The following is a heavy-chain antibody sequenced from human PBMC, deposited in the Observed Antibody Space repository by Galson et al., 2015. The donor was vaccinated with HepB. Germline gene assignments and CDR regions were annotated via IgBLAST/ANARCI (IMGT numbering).Heavy chain of an antibody. CDR3: ARVGSIAARPGYYYGMDV. CDR1: GFTFSSYW. D-gene: IGHD6-6*01. Sequence: SLRLSCAAYGFTFSSYWMHWVRQAPGKGLVWVSRINSDGSSTSYADSVKGRFTISRDNAKNTLYLQMNSLRAEDTAVYYCARVGSIAARPGYYYGMDVWGQGTTVTVSS. V-gene: IGHV3-74*01. CDR2: INSDGSST. J-gene: IGHJ6*02.